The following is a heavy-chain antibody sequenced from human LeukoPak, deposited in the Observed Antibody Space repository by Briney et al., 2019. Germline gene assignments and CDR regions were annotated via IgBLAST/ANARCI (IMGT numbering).Heavy chain of an antibody. Sequence: PSQTLSLTCTVSGGSISSYYLSWIRQPPGKGLEWIGYIYYSGTTNFNPSLKSRVTISVDTSKNQFSLNLRSVTAADTAVYYCARADYYDSSVDYWGQGTLVTVSS. V-gene: IGHV4-59*01. D-gene: IGHD3-22*01. CDR3: ARADYYDSSVDY. CDR2: IYYSGTT. CDR1: GGSISSYY. J-gene: IGHJ4*02.